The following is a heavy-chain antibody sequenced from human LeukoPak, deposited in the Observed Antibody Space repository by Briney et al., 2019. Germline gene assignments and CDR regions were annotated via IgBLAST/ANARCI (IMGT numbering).Heavy chain of an antibody. Sequence: PAETLSLTCTVSGDSISNYYWSWIRQPPGKGLDWIGYIFYSGSTNYYPSLKSRVTMSVDTSKSQFSLKLSSVTAADTAIYYCARYNSGWSYFDYWGQGTLVTVSS. CDR3: ARYNSGWSYFDY. D-gene: IGHD6-19*01. CDR1: GDSISNYY. CDR2: IFYSGST. V-gene: IGHV4-59*01. J-gene: IGHJ4*02.